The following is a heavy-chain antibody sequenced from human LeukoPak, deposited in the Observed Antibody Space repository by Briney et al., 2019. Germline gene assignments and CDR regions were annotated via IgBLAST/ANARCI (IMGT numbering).Heavy chain of an antibody. V-gene: IGHV3-11*05. J-gene: IGHJ4*02. CDR3: AKDGGLWVSAHWGDS. CDR1: GFTFSDYF. CDR2: ISGRGNYV. Sequence: GGSLRLSCAASGFTFSDYFMSWVRQAPGKGLEWLSYISGRGNYVDYADSVKGRFTVSRDDSKNTLYLQMNSLRAEDTAVYYCAKDGGLWVSAHWGDSWGRGTLVTVSS. D-gene: IGHD7-27*01.